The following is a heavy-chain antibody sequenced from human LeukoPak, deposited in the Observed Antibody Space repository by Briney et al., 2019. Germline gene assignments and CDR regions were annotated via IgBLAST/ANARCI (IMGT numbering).Heavy chain of an antibody. Sequence: GGSLRLSCAASGFTFSKYWMSWVRQAPGKGLEWVANIKQDGSEKYYVDSVKGRFTISRDNAKNTLYLQMNSLRVEDTAIYYCAKYAPPTTVVTRFFDSWGQGTLVTVSS. J-gene: IGHJ4*02. V-gene: IGHV3-7*03. D-gene: IGHD4-23*01. CDR2: IKQDGSEK. CDR1: GFTFSKYW. CDR3: AKYAPPTTVVTRFFDS.